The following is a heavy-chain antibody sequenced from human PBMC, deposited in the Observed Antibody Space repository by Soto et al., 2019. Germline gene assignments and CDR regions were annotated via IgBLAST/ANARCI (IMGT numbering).Heavy chain of an antibody. CDR1: GGSLGSYY. V-gene: IGHV4-59*01. CDR3: ARGFCSGTSCYSRTFDY. J-gene: IGHJ4*02. Sequence: SETLSLTCTVSGGSLGSYYWSWLRRPPGKGLEWIGYIFYSGSTNYNPSLKSRVTISVDTSKSQLSLRLSSVTAADTAVYYCARGFCSGTSCYSRTFDYWGQGALVTVSS. CDR2: IFYSGST. D-gene: IGHD2-15*01.